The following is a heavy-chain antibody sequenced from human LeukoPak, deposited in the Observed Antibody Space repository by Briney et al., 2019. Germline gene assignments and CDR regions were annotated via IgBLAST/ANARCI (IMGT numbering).Heavy chain of an antibody. CDR1: GGSISSSNW. CDR3: AGIFYYDSSGLRS. J-gene: IGHJ5*02. CDR2: IYHSGST. Sequence: SGTLSLTCAVSGGSISSSNWWSWVRQPPGKGLEWIGEIYHSGSTNYNPSLKSRVSISVDKSKNQFSLKLSSVTAADTAVYFCAGIFYYDSSGLRSWGQGTLVTVSS. D-gene: IGHD3-22*01. V-gene: IGHV4-4*02.